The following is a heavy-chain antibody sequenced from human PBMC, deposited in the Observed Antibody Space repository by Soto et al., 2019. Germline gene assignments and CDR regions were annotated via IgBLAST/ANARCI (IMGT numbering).Heavy chain of an antibody. CDR1: GGSFSGYY. V-gene: IGHV4-34*01. D-gene: IGHD2-15*01. J-gene: IGHJ4*02. CDR2: INHSGST. CDR3: ARVTCTVAWPWPRYDY. Sequence: ETLSLTCAVYGGSFSGYYWSWIRQPPGKGLEWIGEINHSGSTNYNPSLKSRVTISVDTSKNQFSLKLSSVTAADTAVYYCARVTCTVAWPWPRYDYWGQGTLVTVSS.